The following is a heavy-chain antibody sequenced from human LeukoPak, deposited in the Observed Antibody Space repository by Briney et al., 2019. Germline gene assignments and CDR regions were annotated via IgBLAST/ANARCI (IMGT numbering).Heavy chain of an antibody. Sequence: PGGSLRLSCAASGIILSRYGMLWVRQAPGKGLEWVAVIWFDGTNKYYADSVKGRFTISRDNSKNTLYLQMNSLRAEDTAVYYCATDSSGQMGDLDYWGQGTLVTVSS. J-gene: IGHJ4*02. V-gene: IGHV3-33*01. CDR3: ATDSSGQMGDLDY. D-gene: IGHD3-22*01. CDR1: GIILSRYG. CDR2: IWFDGTNK.